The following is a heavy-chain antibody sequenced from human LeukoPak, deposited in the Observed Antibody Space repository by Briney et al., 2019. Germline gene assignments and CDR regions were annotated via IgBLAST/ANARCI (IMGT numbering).Heavy chain of an antibody. CDR1: GFTVSSNY. Sequence: GGSLRLSCAASGFTVSSNYMNWVRQAPGKGLEWVSIIYSGGDTYYADSVKGRFTISRDNSKNMLYLQMNNLRADDTAVYYCTRGPGSTWYSDYWGQGTLVTVSS. V-gene: IGHV3-66*02. D-gene: IGHD6-13*01. J-gene: IGHJ4*02. CDR2: IYSGGDT. CDR3: TRGPGSTWYSDY.